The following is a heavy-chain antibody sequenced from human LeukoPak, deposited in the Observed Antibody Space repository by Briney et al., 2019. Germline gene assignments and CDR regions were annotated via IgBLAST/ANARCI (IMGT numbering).Heavy chain of an antibody. CDR2: IYYSGST. Sequence: SETLSLTCAVYGGSFSGYYWSWIRQPPGKGLEWIGYIYYSGSTNYNPSLKSRVTISVDTSKNQFSLKLSSVTAADTAVYYCARGSLDTAMDFDYWGQGTLVTLSS. D-gene: IGHD5-18*01. J-gene: IGHJ4*02. CDR1: GGSFSGYY. CDR3: ARGSLDTAMDFDY. V-gene: IGHV4-59*01.